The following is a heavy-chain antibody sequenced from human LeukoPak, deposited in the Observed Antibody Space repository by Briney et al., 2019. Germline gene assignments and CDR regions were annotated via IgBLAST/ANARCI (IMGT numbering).Heavy chain of an antibody. CDR2: MNPNSGDT. J-gene: IGHJ4*02. Sequence: ASVKVSCKASGYTFTGYYMHWVRQAPGQGLEWMGWMNPNSGDTGYAQKFQGRVTMTRDTSISTAYMDLSRLRSEDTAVYYCARAFGRGDYFDYWGQGTLVTVSS. CDR3: ARAFGRGDYFDY. D-gene: IGHD3-10*01. V-gene: IGHV1-2*02. CDR1: GYTFTGYY.